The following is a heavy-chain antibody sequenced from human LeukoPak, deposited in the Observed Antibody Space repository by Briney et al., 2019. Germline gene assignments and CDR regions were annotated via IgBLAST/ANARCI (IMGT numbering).Heavy chain of an antibody. CDR3: ARDCDYYDSSGYSDY. D-gene: IGHD3-22*01. CDR2: IKQDGSEK. J-gene: IGHJ4*02. Sequence: GGSLRLSCAASGFTFSSYWMSWVRQAPGKGLEWVANIKQDGSEKYYVDSVKGRFTISRDNAKNSLYLQMNSLRAEDTAVYYCARDCDYYDSSGYSDYWGQGILVTVSS. CDR1: GFTFSSYW. V-gene: IGHV3-7*01.